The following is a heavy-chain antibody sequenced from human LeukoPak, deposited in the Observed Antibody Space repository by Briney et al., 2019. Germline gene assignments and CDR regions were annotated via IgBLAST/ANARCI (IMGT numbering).Heavy chain of an antibody. CDR3: ARGTIAAAGYYYFDY. CDR1: GFIFSNYG. Sequence: PGRSLRLSCAASGFIFSNYGMHWVRQAPGKGLEWVANIKQDGSEKYYVDSVKGRFTISRDNAKNSLYLQMNSLRAEDTAVYYCARGTIAAAGYYYFDYWGQGTQVTVSS. D-gene: IGHD6-13*01. V-gene: IGHV3-7*04. J-gene: IGHJ4*02. CDR2: IKQDGSEK.